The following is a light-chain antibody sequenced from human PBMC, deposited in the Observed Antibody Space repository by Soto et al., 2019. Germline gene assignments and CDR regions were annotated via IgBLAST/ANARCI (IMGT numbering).Light chain of an antibody. Sequence: ERATLSCRTSQTVSSTYFAWYQQRPGQAPRLLFYDASTRATGIPDRFSCSGSQRDFTLTISRLEPEDSAIYYCQQFGSPPIPFGQVTLLE. CDR2: DAS. CDR3: QQFGSPPIP. CDR1: QTVSSTY. J-gene: IGKJ5*01. V-gene: IGKV3-20*01.